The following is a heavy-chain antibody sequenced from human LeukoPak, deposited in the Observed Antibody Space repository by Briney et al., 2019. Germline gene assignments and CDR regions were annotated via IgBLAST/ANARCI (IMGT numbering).Heavy chain of an antibody. Sequence: ASVKVSCKASGGTFSSYAISWVRQAPGQGLEWMGGIIPIFGTANYAQKFQGRVTITADESTSTAYMELSSLRSEDTAVYYCASEIAMTGYFDYWGQGTLVTVSS. J-gene: IGHJ4*02. CDR1: GGTFSSYA. V-gene: IGHV1-69*13. CDR3: ASEIAMTGYFDY. D-gene: IGHD6-19*01. CDR2: IIPIFGTA.